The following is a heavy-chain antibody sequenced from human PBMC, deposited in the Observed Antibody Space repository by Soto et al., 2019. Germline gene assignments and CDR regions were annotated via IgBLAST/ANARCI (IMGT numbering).Heavy chain of an antibody. CDR1: GGSINTFY. Sequence: PSETLSLTCTVSGGSINTFYWSWVRQPAGKGLEWIGRIFSSGSTSFNPSLESRDAMSVDTSKNHFSLNLSSVTAADMAVYYCAREGSYSAYNFAHGIQLWSFDFWGQGXLVTVSS. D-gene: IGHD5-12*01. CDR3: AREGSYSAYNFAHGIQLWSFDF. J-gene: IGHJ4*02. V-gene: IGHV4-4*07. CDR2: IFSSGST.